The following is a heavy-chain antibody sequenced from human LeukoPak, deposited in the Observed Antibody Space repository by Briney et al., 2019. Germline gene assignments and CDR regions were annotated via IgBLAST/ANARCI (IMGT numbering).Heavy chain of an antibody. CDR1: GGSISSYY. V-gene: IGHV4-59*01. CDR2: IYYSGST. Sequence: PSETLSLTCTVSGGSISSYYWSWIRQPPGEGLEWIGYIYYSGSTNYNPSLKSRVTISVDTSKNQFSLKLSSVTAADTAVYYCARVRTRWYFDLWGRGTLVTVSS. D-gene: IGHD1-14*01. CDR3: ARVRTRWYFDL. J-gene: IGHJ2*01.